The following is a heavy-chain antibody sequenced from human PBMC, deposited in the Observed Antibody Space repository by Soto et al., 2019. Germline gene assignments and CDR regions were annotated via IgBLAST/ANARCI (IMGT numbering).Heavy chain of an antibody. J-gene: IGHJ4*02. Sequence: PSETLSLTCAVYSGSFSTYYWNWIRQPPGKGLEWIGEINQSGSTNYNPSLKSRVTISVDTSKNQFSLKLNSVTAADTAVYYCARGYYYESGSSSLYWGQGTLVTVST. CDR3: ARGYYYESGSSSLY. V-gene: IGHV4-34*01. CDR1: SGSFSTYY. CDR2: INQSGST. D-gene: IGHD3-10*01.